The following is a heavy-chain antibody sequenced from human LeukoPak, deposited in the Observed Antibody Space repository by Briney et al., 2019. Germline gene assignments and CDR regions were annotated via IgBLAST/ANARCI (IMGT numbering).Heavy chain of an antibody. J-gene: IGHJ4*02. Sequence: PSETLSLTCTVSGGSISSSSYYWGWIRQPPGKGLEWIGSIYYSGSTYYNPSLKSRVTISVDTSKNRFSLKLSSVTAADTAVYYCARRTSSGYYYFDYWGQGTLVTVSS. CDR1: GGSISSSSYY. D-gene: IGHD3-22*01. CDR2: IYYSGST. CDR3: ARRTSSGYYYFDY. V-gene: IGHV4-39*01.